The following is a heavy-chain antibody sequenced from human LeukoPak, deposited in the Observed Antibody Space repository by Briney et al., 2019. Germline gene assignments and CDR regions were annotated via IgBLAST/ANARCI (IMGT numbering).Heavy chain of an antibody. CDR1: GFTFSNFG. Sequence: GGSLRLSCAASGFTFSNFGMHWVRQAPGKGLEWMAVISYDGKVTYYADSVKGRFTISRDNAKNSLYLQMNSLRAEDTAVYYCASSYQLLRYWGQGTLVTVSS. D-gene: IGHD2-2*01. CDR2: ISYDGKVT. V-gene: IGHV3-30*03. CDR3: ASSYQLLRY. J-gene: IGHJ4*02.